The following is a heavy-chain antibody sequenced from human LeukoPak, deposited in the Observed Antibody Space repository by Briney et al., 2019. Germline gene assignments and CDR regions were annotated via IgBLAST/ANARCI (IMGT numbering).Heavy chain of an antibody. D-gene: IGHD1-26*01. Sequence: PGGSLRLSCAASGFTFSTYAMHWVRQAPGKGLEYVSAITSNGGSTYYANAVKGRFTLSRDNSKNTLYLQMGSLRAEDLAVYYCVRKRVGTTLTSIYAKNPFEHWGQGTLVTVSS. J-gene: IGHJ4*02. CDR1: GFTFSTYA. CDR2: ITSNGGST. V-gene: IGHV3-64*01. CDR3: VRKRVGTTLTSIYAKNPFEH.